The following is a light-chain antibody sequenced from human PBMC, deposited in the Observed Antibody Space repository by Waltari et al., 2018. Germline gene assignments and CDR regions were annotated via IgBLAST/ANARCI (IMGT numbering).Light chain of an antibody. CDR3: QMYVRLPVT. CDR2: DAS. Sequence: EIVLTQSPGTLSLSPVECATLSCRATQSVGRSLAWYQQKPGQAPRLLIYDASKRATGIPERFSGGGSGTDFSLTISRLEPEDFAVYYCQMYVRLPVTFGQGTKVEIK. CDR1: QSVGRS. J-gene: IGKJ1*01. V-gene: IGKV3-20*01.